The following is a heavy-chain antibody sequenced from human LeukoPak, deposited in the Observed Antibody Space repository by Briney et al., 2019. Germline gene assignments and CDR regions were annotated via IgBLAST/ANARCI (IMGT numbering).Heavy chain of an antibody. V-gene: IGHV1-18*01. CDR3: ARVRYCSGGSCCYFDY. CDR1: GYTFTSYG. D-gene: IGHD2-15*01. Sequence: ASVKVSCKASGYTFTSYGISWVRQDPGQGLEWMGWISAYNGNTNYAQKLQGRVTMTTDTSTSTAYMELRSLRSDDTAVYYCARVRYCSGGSCCYFDYWGQGTLVTVSS. J-gene: IGHJ4*02. CDR2: ISAYNGNT.